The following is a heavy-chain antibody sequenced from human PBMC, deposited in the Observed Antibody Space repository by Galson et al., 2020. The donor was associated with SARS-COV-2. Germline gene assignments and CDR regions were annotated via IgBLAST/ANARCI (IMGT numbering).Heavy chain of an antibody. J-gene: IGHJ5*02. V-gene: IGHV1-24*01. CDR1: GYTLTELS. CDR2: FDPADGET. CDR3: ATTGGKILTGYYTDWFDP. D-gene: IGHD3-9*01. Sequence: ASVKVSCKVSGYTLTELSMHWVRQAPGKGLAWMGGFDPADGETIYAQKFQGRVTMTEDTSTDTAYMELSSLRSEDTAVYYCATTGGKILTGYYTDWFDPWGQGTLVTVSS.